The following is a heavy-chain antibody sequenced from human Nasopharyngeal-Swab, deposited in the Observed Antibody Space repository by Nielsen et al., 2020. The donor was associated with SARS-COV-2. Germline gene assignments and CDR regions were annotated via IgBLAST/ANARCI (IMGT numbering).Heavy chain of an antibody. CDR3: ASYSRLLGLFDY. V-gene: IGHV4-59*01. CDR1: GGSISSYY. CDR2: IYYSGST. D-gene: IGHD2-15*01. J-gene: IGHJ4*02. Sequence: SKTLSLTCTVSGGSISSYYWSWIRQPPGKGLEWIGYIYYSGSTNYNPSLKSRVTISVDTSKNQFSLKLSSVTAADTAVYYCASYSRLLGLFDYWGQGTLVTVSS.